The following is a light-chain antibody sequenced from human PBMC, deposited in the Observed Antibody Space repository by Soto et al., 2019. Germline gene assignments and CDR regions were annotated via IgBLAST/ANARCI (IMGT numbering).Light chain of an antibody. Sequence: DIQITQSPSSLSASVGDRVTITCRASQSISSYLNWYQHKPGKAPNLLIYAATTLQSGVPSRFSGSGSGTDFTLTISSLQPEDFATYYCQQSYSTPITFGQGTRLEIK. CDR3: QQSYSTPIT. J-gene: IGKJ5*01. CDR1: QSISSY. CDR2: AAT. V-gene: IGKV1-39*01.